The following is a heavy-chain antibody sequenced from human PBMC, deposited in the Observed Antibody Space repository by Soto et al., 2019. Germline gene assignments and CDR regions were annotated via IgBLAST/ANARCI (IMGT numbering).Heavy chain of an antibody. CDR2: LIPSFGTA. J-gene: IGHJ4*01. Sequence: QVQLVQSGAEAKKPGSSVKVSCKASGGTFSSYAISWVRQAPGQGLGWRGGLIPSFGTANYSQKFQGRVTITADKSTSTAYMAESSLRTEDTDVYYCSEGDYRGNSYFHYSGHGSPDTVSS. CDR1: GGTFSSYA. CDR3: SEGDYRGNSYFHY. D-gene: IGHD4-17*01. V-gene: IGHV1-69*06.